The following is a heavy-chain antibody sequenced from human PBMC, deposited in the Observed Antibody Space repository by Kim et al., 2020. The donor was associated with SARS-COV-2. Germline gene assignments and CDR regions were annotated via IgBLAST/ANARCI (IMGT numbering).Heavy chain of an antibody. V-gene: IGHV3-74*01. CDR2: T. D-gene: IGHD2-2*01. CDR3: AADPRPYAPDY. Sequence: TSYADSVKGRVTISRDNAKNTLYLQMNSPRAEDTAVYYCAADPRPYAPDYWGQGTLVTVSS. J-gene: IGHJ4*02.